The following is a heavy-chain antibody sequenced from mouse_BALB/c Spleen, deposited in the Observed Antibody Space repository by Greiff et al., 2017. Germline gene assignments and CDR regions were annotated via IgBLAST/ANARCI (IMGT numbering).Heavy chain of an antibody. D-gene: IGHD1-1*01. Sequence: EVKLMESGPGLVKPSQSLSLTCTVTGYSITSDYAWNWIRQFPGNKLEWMGYISYSGSTSYNPSLKSRISITRDTSKNQFFLQLNSVTTEDTATYYCVRRLREAMDYWGQGTSVTVSS. CDR2: ISYSGST. CDR3: VRRLREAMDY. V-gene: IGHV3-2*02. CDR1: GYSITSDYA. J-gene: IGHJ4*01.